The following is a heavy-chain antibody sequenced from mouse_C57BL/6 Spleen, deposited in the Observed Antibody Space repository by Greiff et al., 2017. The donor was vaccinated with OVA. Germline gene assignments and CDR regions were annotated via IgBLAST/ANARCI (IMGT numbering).Heavy chain of an antibody. V-gene: IGHV1-20*01. CDR1: GYSFTGYF. CDR2: INPYNGDT. D-gene: IGHD2-1*01. J-gene: IGHJ1*03. CDR3: ARDGNPYWYFDV. Sequence: EVQLQQSGPELVKPGDSVKISCKASGYSFTGYFMNWVMQSHGKSLEWIGRINPYNGDTFYNQKFKGKATLTVDKSSSTAHMELRSLTSEDSAVYYCARDGNPYWYFDVWGTGTTVTVSS.